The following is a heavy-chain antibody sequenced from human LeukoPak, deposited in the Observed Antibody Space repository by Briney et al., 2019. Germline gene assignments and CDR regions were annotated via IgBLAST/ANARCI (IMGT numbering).Heavy chain of an antibody. CDR2: IYSGGST. Sequence: GGSLRLSCAASGFSVSSNYMSWVRQAPGKGAEWVSVIYSGGSTYYADSEKGRFTISRDNSKNTLYLQMNSLRAEDTAVYYCARARFKYDFWSGSAFDIWGQGTMVTVSS. CDR3: ARARFKYDFWSGSAFDI. V-gene: IGHV3-53*01. CDR1: GFSVSSNY. D-gene: IGHD3-3*01. J-gene: IGHJ3*02.